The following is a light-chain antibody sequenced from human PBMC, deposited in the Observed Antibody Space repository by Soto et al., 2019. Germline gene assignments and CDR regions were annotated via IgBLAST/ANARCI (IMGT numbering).Light chain of an antibody. V-gene: IGLV2-14*01. CDR1: SSDVGGYNY. CDR3: SSYTSSSTLLYV. Sequence: QSALTQPDSVCGSPGQSITISCTGTSSDVGGYNYVSWYQQHPGKAPKLMIYDVSNRPSGVSNRFSGSKSGNTASLTISGLQAEDEADYYCSSYTSSSTLLYVFGTGTKLTVL. CDR2: DVS. J-gene: IGLJ1*01.